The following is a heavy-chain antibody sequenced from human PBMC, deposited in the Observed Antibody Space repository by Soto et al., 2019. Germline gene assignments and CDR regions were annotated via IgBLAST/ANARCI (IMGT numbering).Heavy chain of an antibody. CDR1: GISFINHY. CDR2: INPAGSVT. J-gene: IGHJ4*02. Sequence: ASAKVSCKASGISFINHYVHWVRQAPGQGPEWMGVINPAGSVTVHALKLQDRVTVSTDTSISTTYMELSSLTSEGTAVYYCTRAPRGIIVAPDYWGQGTLVTVSS. V-gene: IGHV1-46*01. CDR3: TRAPRGIIVAPDY. D-gene: IGHD6-19*01.